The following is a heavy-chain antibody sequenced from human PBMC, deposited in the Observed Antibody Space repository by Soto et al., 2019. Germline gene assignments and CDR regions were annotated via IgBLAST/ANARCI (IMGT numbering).Heavy chain of an antibody. CDR2: ISWNSGSI. Sequence: EVQLVESGGGLVQPGRSLRLSCAASGFTFDDYAMHWVRQAPGKGLEWVSGISWNSGSIGYADSVKGRFTISRDNAKNSLYLQMNSLRAEDTALYYCAKDPIAAASSYYSYMDVWGKGTTVTVSS. CDR1: GFTFDDYA. J-gene: IGHJ6*03. D-gene: IGHD6-13*01. CDR3: AKDPIAAASSYYSYMDV. V-gene: IGHV3-9*01.